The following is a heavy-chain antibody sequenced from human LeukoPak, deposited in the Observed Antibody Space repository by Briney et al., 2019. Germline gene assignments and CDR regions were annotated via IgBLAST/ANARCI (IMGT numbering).Heavy chain of an antibody. CDR1: GFTFSSSA. CDR3: AKGYWASTTCYARFEN. Sequence: PGCLLSFSSAAFGFTFSSSAMSLVRPPPGKVLELASSIGGSGGTTLYADSVKGRFIISRINSKNTLFLQMSSRRAEDTAVYYCAKGYWASTTCYARFENWGQGTLVTVSS. J-gene: IGHJ4*02. CDR2: IGGSGGTT. D-gene: IGHD2-2*01. V-gene: IGHV3-23*01.